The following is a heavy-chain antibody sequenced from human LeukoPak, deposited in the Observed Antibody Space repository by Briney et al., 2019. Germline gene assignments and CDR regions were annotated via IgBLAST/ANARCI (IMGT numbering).Heavy chain of an antibody. J-gene: IGHJ4*02. CDR3: ARQTYYYDSSGYLVDY. D-gene: IGHD3-22*01. Sequence: SETLSLTCAVYGGSFSNYYWSWIRQPPGKGLEWIGEINHSGSTNYNPSLKSRVTISVDTSKNQFSLKLSSVTAADTAVYYCARQTYYYDSSGYLVDYWGQGTLVTVSS. CDR1: GGSFSNYY. V-gene: IGHV4-34*01. CDR2: INHSGST.